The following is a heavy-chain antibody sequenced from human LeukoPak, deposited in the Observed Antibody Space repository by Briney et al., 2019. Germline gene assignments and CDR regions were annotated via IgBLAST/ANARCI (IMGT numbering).Heavy chain of an antibody. Sequence: GGALRLSCAASGFAFSSLYMHWVRQAPGKGLVWVSRINIDGSSTTYADSVKGRFTISRDNTKNTLYLQMNSLRAEDTAVYYCARAITLSRSPAYWGQGTLVTVSS. CDR2: INIDGSST. V-gene: IGHV3-74*01. J-gene: IGHJ4*02. CDR3: ARAITLSRSPAY. CDR1: GFAFSSLY. D-gene: IGHD1-14*01.